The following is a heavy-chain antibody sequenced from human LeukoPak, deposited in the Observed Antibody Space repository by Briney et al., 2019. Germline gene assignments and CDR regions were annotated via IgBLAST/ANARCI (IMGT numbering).Heavy chain of an antibody. J-gene: IGHJ4*02. CDR1: GFTFSSYG. V-gene: IGHV3-33*01. D-gene: IGHD4-17*01. CDR2: IWYDGSNK. CDR3: ARGGDYGDPIDY. Sequence: GGSLRHSCAASGFTFSSYGMHWVRQAPGKGLEWVAVIWYDGSNKYYADSVKGRFTISRDNSKNTLYLQMNSLRAEDTAVYYCARGGDYGDPIDYWGQGTLVTVSS.